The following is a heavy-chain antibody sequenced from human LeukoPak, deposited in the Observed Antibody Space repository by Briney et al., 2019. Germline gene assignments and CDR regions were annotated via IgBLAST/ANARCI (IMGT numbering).Heavy chain of an antibody. CDR3: ARRYGDYYT. V-gene: IGHV4-59*01. D-gene: IGHD2-21*02. Sequence: SETLSLTCTVSGGSISSYYWSWIRQPPGRGLEWIGSIDYSGNTNYNPSLKSRVTISVDTSKNHFSLNLNSVTAADTAVYYCARRYGDYYTWGQGSLVTVSS. CDR2: IDYSGNT. J-gene: IGHJ4*02. CDR1: GGSISSYY.